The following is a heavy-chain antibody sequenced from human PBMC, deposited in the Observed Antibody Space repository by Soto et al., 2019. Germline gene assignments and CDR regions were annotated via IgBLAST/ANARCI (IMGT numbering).Heavy chain of an antibody. Sequence: QVQLVQSGAEVKKPGSSVKVSCKASGGTFSSYGISWVRQAPGQGLEWMGGIIPIFGTANYAQKFQGRVTITADESTSTAQMQLSILRSEDTAVYYCTRGDCSSSSCYGHDAFDIWGQGTMVTVSS. CDR1: GGTFSSYG. CDR3: TRGDCSSSSCYGHDAFDI. CDR2: IIPIFGTA. V-gene: IGHV1-69*01. D-gene: IGHD2-2*01. J-gene: IGHJ3*02.